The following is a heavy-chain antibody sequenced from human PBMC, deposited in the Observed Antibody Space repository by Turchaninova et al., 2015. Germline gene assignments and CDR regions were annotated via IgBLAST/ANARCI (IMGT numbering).Heavy chain of an antibody. J-gene: IGHJ6*02. CDR3: ARAYCDGDCLASAGMDV. CDR1: GGSMNTYY. V-gene: IGHV4-59*08. CDR2: IYYLGSP. D-gene: IGHD2-21*02. Sequence: QVYLQESGPGLVRPSETLSLTCTVSGGSMNTYYWTWIRQAPGKGLEVIGYIYYLGSPSYNPSPQSPLQLSVDLSHTPFSLKLNSATASETAVYYCARAYCDGDCLASAGMDVWGQGTTVTVSS.